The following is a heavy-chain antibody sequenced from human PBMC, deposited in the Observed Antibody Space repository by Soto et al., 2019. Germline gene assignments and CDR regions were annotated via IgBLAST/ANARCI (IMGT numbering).Heavy chain of an antibody. D-gene: IGHD3-22*01. Sequence: SETLSLTCIVSGGSISNSNYYWGWIRQPPGKGLEWIANIYYSGITYCNPSLKGRVAISVDTSKNQFSLKLSSVTAADTAIYYCARSNSGYYKWFDPWGQGTLVTVSS. CDR1: GGSISNSNYY. V-gene: IGHV4-39*01. J-gene: IGHJ5*02. CDR3: ARSNSGYYKWFDP. CDR2: IYYSGIT.